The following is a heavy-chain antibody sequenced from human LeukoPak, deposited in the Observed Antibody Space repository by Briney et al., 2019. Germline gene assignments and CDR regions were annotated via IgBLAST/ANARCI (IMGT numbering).Heavy chain of an antibody. CDR1: GYRFTSYW. CDR3: ARHSQASYYYDSSGHRPYYYSYMDV. Sequence: GESLQISCKGSGYRFTSYWIGWVRQLPGKGRVGMGGIYPGDSDTRYSPSFQGQVTISADKSISTAYLQWNSLKASDTAMYYCARHSQASYYYDSSGHRPYYYSYMDVWGKGTTVTVSS. CDR2: IYPGDSDT. D-gene: IGHD3-22*01. J-gene: IGHJ6*03. V-gene: IGHV5-51*01.